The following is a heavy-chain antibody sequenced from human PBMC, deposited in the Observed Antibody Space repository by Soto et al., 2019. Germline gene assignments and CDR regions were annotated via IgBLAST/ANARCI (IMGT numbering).Heavy chain of an antibody. J-gene: IGHJ6*02. CDR2: MYNTGST. Sequence: QVQLQVWGAGLVKPSETLSLTCTVSGGTISRYYWSWIRQPPGKGLEWIGYMYNTGSTVYNPSFKSRVTISVDTSKNQFSLKLNSVTAADTAVYYCARDLWGYCGTDCYPLDVWGQGTTVTVSS. D-gene: IGHD2-21*02. V-gene: IGHV4-59*01. CDR3: ARDLWGYCGTDCYPLDV. CDR1: GGTISRYY.